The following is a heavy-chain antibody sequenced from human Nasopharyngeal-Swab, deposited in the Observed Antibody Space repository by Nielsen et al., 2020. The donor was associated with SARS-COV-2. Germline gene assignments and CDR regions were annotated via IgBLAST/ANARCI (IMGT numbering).Heavy chain of an antibody. J-gene: IGHJ6*02. D-gene: IGHD3-22*01. Sequence: GESLKISCAASGFTFSSYGMHWVRQAPGKGLEWVAVIWYDGSNKYYADSVKGRFTTSRDNSKNTLYLQMNSLRAEDTAVYYCARDGYYYDSSGYYYPEYYYYGMDVWGQGTTVTVSS. CDR3: ARDGYYYDSSGYYYPEYYYYGMDV. CDR2: IWYDGSNK. V-gene: IGHV3-33*01. CDR1: GFTFSSYG.